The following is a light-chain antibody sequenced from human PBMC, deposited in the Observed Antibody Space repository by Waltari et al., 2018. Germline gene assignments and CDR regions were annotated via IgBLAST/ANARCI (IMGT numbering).Light chain of an antibody. V-gene: IGLV1-47*02. CDR3: AAWDDRVRGRV. Sequence: QSVLTQPPSASGTPGQRVTISCSGTPSNIGTHYIFWYQQLPGMAPKLLIYSNNQRPSGVPDRFSDSKSGTSASLAISGLRSEDEADYYCAAWDDRVRGRVFGGGTKLTVL. J-gene: IGLJ3*02. CDR1: PSNIGTHY. CDR2: SNN.